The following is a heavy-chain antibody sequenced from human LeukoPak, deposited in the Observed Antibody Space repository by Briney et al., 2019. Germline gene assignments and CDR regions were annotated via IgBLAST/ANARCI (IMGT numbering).Heavy chain of an antibody. Sequence: GGSLRLSCAASGFTFSSYEMNWVRQAPGQGLEWVSYISSSGSTIYYADSVKGRFTISRDNAKNSLYLQMNSLRAEDTAVYYCAELGITMIGGVCGKGTTVTIPS. CDR3: AELGITMIGGV. J-gene: IGHJ6*04. CDR1: GFTFSSYE. CDR2: ISSSGSTI. D-gene: IGHD3-10*02. V-gene: IGHV3-48*03.